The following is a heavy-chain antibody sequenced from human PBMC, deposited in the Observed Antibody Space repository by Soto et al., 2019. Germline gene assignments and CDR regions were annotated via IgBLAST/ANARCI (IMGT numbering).Heavy chain of an antibody. J-gene: IGHJ6*02. V-gene: IGHV1-2*04. CDR3: ARDTHSSSWYWMDV. CDR2: INPNSGGT. D-gene: IGHD6-13*01. Sequence: GASVKVSCKASGYTFTGYYMQWVRQAPGQGLEWMGWINPNSGGTNYAQKFQGWVTMTRDTSISTAYMELSRLRSDDTAVYYCARDTHSSSWYWMDVWGQGTTVTVSS. CDR1: GYTFTGYY.